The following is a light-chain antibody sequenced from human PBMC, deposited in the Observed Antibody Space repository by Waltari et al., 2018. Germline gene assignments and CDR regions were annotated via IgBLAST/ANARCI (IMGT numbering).Light chain of an antibody. Sequence: QSALTQPASVSGSPGQSITISCTGSSTDLGSSTLVSWYQHHPDKAPKRLISEGTERPAGISHRFSGSKSGKTAPPTISTLQAEDEADYYCFSYADGRSLVFGGGTKLTVL. CDR1: STDLGSSTL. V-gene: IGLV2-23*01. CDR2: EGT. CDR3: FSYADGRSLV. J-gene: IGLJ2*01.